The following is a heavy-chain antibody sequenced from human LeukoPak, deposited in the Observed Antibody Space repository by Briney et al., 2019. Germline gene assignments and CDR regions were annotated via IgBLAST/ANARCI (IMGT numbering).Heavy chain of an antibody. V-gene: IGHV3-21*01. CDR2: ISSSSSYI. D-gene: IGHD4-17*01. CDR3: ARDFGDLTFDY. Sequence: GESLRLSCAASGFTFSSYSMNWVRQAPGKGLEWVSSISSSSSYIYYADSVKGRFTISGDNAKNSLYLQMNSLRAEDTAVCYCARDFGDLTFDYWGQGTLVTVSS. J-gene: IGHJ4*02. CDR1: GFTFSSYS.